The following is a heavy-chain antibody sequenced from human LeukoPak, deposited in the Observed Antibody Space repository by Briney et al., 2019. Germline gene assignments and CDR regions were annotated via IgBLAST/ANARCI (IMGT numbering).Heavy chain of an antibody. CDR1: GYTFTSHD. CDR3: SRARPDFGSFYTVSDY. J-gene: IGHJ4*02. V-gene: IGHV1-8*01. Sequence: GASVKVSCKASGYTFTSHDINWVRQATGQGLEWMGWMNPDNGNTGYAQKFQGRVTMSRDTSISTAYMELTSLRSDDTAVYYCSRARPDFGSFYTVSDYWGQGTLLTVFS. D-gene: IGHD1-26*01. CDR2: MNPDNGNT.